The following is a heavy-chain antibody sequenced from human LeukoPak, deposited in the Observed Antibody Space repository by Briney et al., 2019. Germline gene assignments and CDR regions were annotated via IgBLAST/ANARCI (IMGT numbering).Heavy chain of an antibody. Sequence: KAGGSLRLSCAASGFTFSSYAMSWVRQAPGKGLEWVSSISSSSSYIYYADSVKGRFTISRDNAKNSLYLQMNSLRAEDTAVYYCASFRPHLTGYTSIDYWGQGTLVTVSS. CDR1: GFTFSSYA. CDR2: ISSSSSYI. J-gene: IGHJ4*02. CDR3: ASFRPHLTGYTSIDY. V-gene: IGHV3-21*01. D-gene: IGHD3-9*01.